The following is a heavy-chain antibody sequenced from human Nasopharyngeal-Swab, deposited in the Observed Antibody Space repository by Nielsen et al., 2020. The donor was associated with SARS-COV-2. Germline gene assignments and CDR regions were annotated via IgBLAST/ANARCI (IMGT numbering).Heavy chain of an antibody. CDR1: GYTLTELS. J-gene: IGHJ4*02. V-gene: IGHV1-24*01. CDR3: ATGPAVVVPAAIDY. Sequence: ASEKVSCKVSGYTLTELSMHWVRQAPGKGLEWMGGFDPEDGETIYAQKFQGRVTMTEDTSTDTAYMELSSLRSEDTAVYYCATGPAVVVPAAIDYWGQGTLVTVSS. CDR2: FDPEDGET. D-gene: IGHD2-2*02.